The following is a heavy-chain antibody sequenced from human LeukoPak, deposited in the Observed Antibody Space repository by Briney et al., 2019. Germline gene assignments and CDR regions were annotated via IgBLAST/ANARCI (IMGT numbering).Heavy chain of an antibody. J-gene: IGHJ6*02. Sequence: SETLSLTCTVSGGSISSYYWSWIRQPAGKGLEWIGRIYTSGSTNYNPSLKSRVTMSVDTSKNQFSLKLSSVTAADTAVYYCARDPGFGELSNYYYYYGMDAWGQGTTVTVSS. CDR3: ARDPGFGELSNYYYYYGMDA. CDR1: GGSISSYY. D-gene: IGHD3-10*01. CDR2: IYTSGST. V-gene: IGHV4-4*07.